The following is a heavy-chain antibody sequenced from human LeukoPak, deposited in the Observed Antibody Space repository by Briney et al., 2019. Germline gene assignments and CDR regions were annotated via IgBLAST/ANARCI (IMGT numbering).Heavy chain of an antibody. CDR1: GFTFSDYY. J-gene: IGHJ6*02. D-gene: IGHD4-17*01. V-gene: IGHV3-53*01. Sequence: TGGSLRLSCVASGFTFSDYYMSWVRQAPGKGLEWASVIYSGGSTYYADSVKGRFTISRDNSKNTLYLQMNSLRAEDTAVYYCATTVTRLYSMDVWGQGTTVTVSS. CDR3: ATTVTRLYSMDV. CDR2: IYSGGST.